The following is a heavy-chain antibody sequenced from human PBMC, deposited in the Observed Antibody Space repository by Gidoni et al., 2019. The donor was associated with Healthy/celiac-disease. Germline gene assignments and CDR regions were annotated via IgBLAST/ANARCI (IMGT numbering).Heavy chain of an antibody. CDR3: ARDQHYDYVWGSYRSRRGWYFDL. Sequence: QVQLVQSGAEVKKPGSSVKVYCKAYGGTFSSYAISRVRQAPGQGLEWMGGVIPIFGTANYAQKFQGRVTITADESPSTAYMELSSLRSEDTAVYYCARDQHYDYVWGSYRSRRGWYFDLWGRGTLVTVSS. J-gene: IGHJ2*01. D-gene: IGHD3-16*02. V-gene: IGHV1-69*01. CDR2: VIPIFGTA. CDR1: GGTFSSYA.